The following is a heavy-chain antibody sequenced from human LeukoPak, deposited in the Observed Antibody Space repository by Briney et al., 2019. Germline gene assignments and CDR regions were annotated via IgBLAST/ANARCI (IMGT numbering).Heavy chain of an antibody. Sequence: ASVKVSCEASGYTFTSYGISWVRQAPGQGLEWMGWISAYNGNTNYAQKLQGRVTMTTDTSTSTAYMELRSLRSDDTAVYYCARSRYCSGGSCTWYYFYGMDVWGQGTTVTVSS. J-gene: IGHJ6*02. CDR3: ARSRYCSGGSCTWYYFYGMDV. CDR1: GYTFTSYG. CDR2: ISAYNGNT. D-gene: IGHD2-15*01. V-gene: IGHV1-18*01.